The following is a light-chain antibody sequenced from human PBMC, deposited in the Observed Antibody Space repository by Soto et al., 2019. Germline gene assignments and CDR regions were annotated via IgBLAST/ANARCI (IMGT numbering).Light chain of an antibody. CDR3: QQYESTPPT. J-gene: IGKJ2*01. V-gene: IGKV4-1*01. Sequence: DIVMTQSPDSLAVSLGERATINCKSSQSVLYSSNNKNYLAWYQQRPGQPPKLLIYCASNRESGVPDRFSGSGSGIDLTLTITSLQAEDVAVYYCQQYESTPPTFGQGTKLQIK. CDR1: QSVLYSSNNKNY. CDR2: CAS.